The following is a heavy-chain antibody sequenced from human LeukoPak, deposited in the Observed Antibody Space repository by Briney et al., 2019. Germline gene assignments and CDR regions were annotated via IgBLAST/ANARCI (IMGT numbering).Heavy chain of an antibody. CDR2: ISYDGSNK. CDR3: AKDQDPFGYWYYYGMDV. D-gene: IGHD3-10*01. Sequence: GGSLRLSCAASGFTISSYGRHWVRQAPGKGLEWVADISYDGSNKYYADSVKGRFTISRDNSKNTLYLQMNSLRAEDTAVYYCAKDQDPFGYWYYYGMDVWGQGTTVTVSS. J-gene: IGHJ6*02. CDR1: GFTISSYG. V-gene: IGHV3-30*18.